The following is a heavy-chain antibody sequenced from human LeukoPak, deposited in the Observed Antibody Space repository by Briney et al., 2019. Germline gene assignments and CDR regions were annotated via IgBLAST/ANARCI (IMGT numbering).Heavy chain of an antibody. CDR2: IYTSGST. Sequence: KPSETLSLTCTVSGGSISNFYWSWIRQPAGKTLEWIGRIYTSGSTNYNPSLKSRVTMSVDTPKNQFSLKLSSVTAADTAVYFCARETTGAGTARPFDYWGQGTLVTVSS. CDR3: ARETTGAGTARPFDY. J-gene: IGHJ4*02. CDR1: GGSISNFY. D-gene: IGHD6-13*01. V-gene: IGHV4-4*07.